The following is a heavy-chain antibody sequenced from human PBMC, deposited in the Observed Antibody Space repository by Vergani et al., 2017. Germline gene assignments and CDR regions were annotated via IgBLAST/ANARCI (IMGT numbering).Heavy chain of an antibody. Sequence: EVQLVESGGGLVQPGGSLRLSCAASGFTVSSNYMTWVRQAPEKGLEWVSVIYSGGSTYHADSVKGRFTISRDNSKNTLNLQMNSLRAEDTSVYYCARAPIGDYFLDFWGQGTLVTVSS. D-gene: IGHD4-17*01. J-gene: IGHJ4*02. V-gene: IGHV3-66*02. CDR3: ARAPIGDYFLDF. CDR1: GFTVSSNY. CDR2: IYSGGST.